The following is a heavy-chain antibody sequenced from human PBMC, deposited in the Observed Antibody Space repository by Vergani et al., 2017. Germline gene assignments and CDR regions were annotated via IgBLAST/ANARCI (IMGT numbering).Heavy chain of an antibody. CDR2: ISDNGGRT. CDR3: ARWGNEKRLDS. Sequence: EMQLLESGGGSVQAGGSLRLSCAASGFTFKSYAMNWVRQAPGKGLEWVSGISDNGGRTDYADSVKGRFTISRDKSKNTVDLQMNSLRVEDTAVYYCARWGNEKRLDSWGQGTLVTVSS. CDR1: GFTFKSYA. J-gene: IGHJ5*01. D-gene: IGHD1-1*01. V-gene: IGHV3-23*01.